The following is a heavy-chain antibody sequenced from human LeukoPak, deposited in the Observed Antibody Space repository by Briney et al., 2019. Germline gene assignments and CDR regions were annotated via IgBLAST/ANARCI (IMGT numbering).Heavy chain of an antibody. D-gene: IGHD1-26*01. CDR3: ASISSGSYREIDY. J-gene: IGHJ4*02. CDR1: GGSISSGGYY. V-gene: IGHV4-31*03. Sequence: SETLSLTCTVSGGSISSGGYYWSWIRQRPGKGLEWIGYIYYGGSTYYNPSLKSRVTISVDTSKNQFSLKLSSVTAADTAVYYCASISSGSYREIDYWGQGTLVTVSS. CDR2: IYYGGST.